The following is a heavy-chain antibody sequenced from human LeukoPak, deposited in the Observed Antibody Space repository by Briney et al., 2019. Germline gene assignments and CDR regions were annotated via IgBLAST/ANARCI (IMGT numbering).Heavy chain of an antibody. J-gene: IGHJ6*03. CDR2: VKSKSDGGTT. CDR1: GFTFSNAW. Sequence: LGGALRLSCAASGFTFSNAWMSWVRQAPGKGLEWVGRVKSKSDGGTTDYAAPVKGRFTISRDDSKNTLYLQMHSLKTEDTAVYFCTTVRDDFWSGYYYYYMDVWGKGTTVTVSS. V-gene: IGHV3-15*01. D-gene: IGHD3-3*01. CDR3: TTVRDDFWSGYYYYYMDV.